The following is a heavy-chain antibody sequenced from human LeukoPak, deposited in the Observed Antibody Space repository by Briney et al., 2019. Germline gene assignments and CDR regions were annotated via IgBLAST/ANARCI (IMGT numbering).Heavy chain of an antibody. Sequence: PGGSLRLSCAASGFTFSSYAMSWVRQAAGRGLEWVSAISGSGGNTYYADSVKGRFTISRDNSKNTLYLQMNSLRAEDTAVYYCAKDKGWGYSTYDFYGMDVWGQGTTVTVSS. J-gene: IGHJ6*02. CDR3: AKDKGWGYSTYDFYGMDV. V-gene: IGHV3-23*01. D-gene: IGHD1-26*01. CDR2: ISGSGGNT. CDR1: GFTFSSYA.